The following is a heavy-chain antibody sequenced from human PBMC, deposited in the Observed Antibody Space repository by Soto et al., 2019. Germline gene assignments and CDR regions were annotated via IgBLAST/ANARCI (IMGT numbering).Heavy chain of an antibody. CDR2: IYYSGST. D-gene: IGHD3-22*01. V-gene: IGHV4-39*07. Sequence: SETLSLTCTVSGFSISSSSYYWGWIRQPPGKGLEWIGSIYYSGSTNYNPSLKSRVTISVDTSKNQFSLKLSSVTAADTAVYYCARALYYYDSSGQIIFQLDYWGQGTLVTVSS. J-gene: IGHJ4*02. CDR3: ARALYYYDSSGQIIFQLDY. CDR1: GFSISSSSYY.